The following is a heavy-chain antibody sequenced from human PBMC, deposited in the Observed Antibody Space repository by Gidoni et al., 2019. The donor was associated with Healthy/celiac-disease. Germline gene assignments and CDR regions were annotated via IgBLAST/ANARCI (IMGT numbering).Heavy chain of an antibody. CDR3: ARGLFYDY. CDR2: IYYSGST. J-gene: IGHJ4*02. Sequence: QVQLQESGPGLAKPSETLSLTCTVSGGSISSYYWCWIRQPPGKGLEWMVYIYYSGSTNYNPSLKSRVTISVDTSKNQFSLKLSSVTAADTAVYYCARGLFYDYWGQGTLVTVSS. V-gene: IGHV4-59*01. CDR1: GGSISSYY.